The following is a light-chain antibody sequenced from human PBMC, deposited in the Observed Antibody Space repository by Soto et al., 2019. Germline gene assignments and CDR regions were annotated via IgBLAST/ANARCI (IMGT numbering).Light chain of an antibody. J-gene: IGKJ5*01. CDR1: QGISSY. Sequence: DIQLTQSPSFLSASVGDRVTITCRASQGISSYLAWYQQKPGKAPKLLIYAASTLQSGVPSRFSGSGSGTEFTLTISSLQTEDFATYYCQQLNSYPLITFDQGTRLEIK. CDR3: QQLNSYPLIT. CDR2: AAS. V-gene: IGKV1-9*01.